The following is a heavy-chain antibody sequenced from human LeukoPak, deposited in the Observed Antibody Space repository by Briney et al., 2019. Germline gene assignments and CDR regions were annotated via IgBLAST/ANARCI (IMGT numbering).Heavy chain of an antibody. CDR1: GFAFGDYA. J-gene: IGHJ4*02. CDR2: ITWEGGNT. V-gene: IGHV3-43D*03. Sequence: GGSLRLSCAASGFAFGDYAMHWVRQGPGKGVEWVSLITWEGGNTYYADSVKGRFTISRDNSKNSLYLQMNSLRAEDTALYYCAKDRGGYRYSSYYFDYWGQGTLVTVSS. CDR3: AKDRGGYRYSSYYFDY. D-gene: IGHD5-18*01.